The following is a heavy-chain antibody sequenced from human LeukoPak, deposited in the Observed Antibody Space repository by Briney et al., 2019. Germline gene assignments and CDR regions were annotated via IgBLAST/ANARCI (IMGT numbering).Heavy chain of an antibody. CDR1: CRSINIYY. CDR3: ARGEGGASAGAFDI. CDR2: IYYSVST. Sequence: SETLSLTCTVSCRSINIYYWSCIRQPPGKGIEWIVYIYYSVSTNYNPSLKSRVTISVDTSKNQFSLKLSSVTAADTAVYYCARGEGGASAGAFDIWGQGTMVTVSS. D-gene: IGHD1-26*01. V-gene: IGHV4-59*01. J-gene: IGHJ3*02.